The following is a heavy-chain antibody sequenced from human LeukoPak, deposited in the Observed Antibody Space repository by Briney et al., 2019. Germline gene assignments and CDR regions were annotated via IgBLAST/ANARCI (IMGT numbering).Heavy chain of an antibody. CDR2: IRYDGSNK. D-gene: IGHD6-19*01. CDR1: GFTFSSYG. J-gene: IGHJ6*02. V-gene: IGHV3-30*02. Sequence: PGGSLRLSCAASGFTFSSYGMRWVRQAPGKGLEWVAFIRYDGSNKYYADSVKGRFTISRDNSKNTLYLQMNSLRAEDTAVYYCAKSSVGAVAGKVYYYYGMDVWGQGTTVTVSS. CDR3: AKSSVGAVAGKVYYYYGMDV.